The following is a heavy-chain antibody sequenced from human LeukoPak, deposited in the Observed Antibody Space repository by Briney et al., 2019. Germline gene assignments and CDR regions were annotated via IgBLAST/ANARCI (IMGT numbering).Heavy chain of an antibody. CDR1: GGSFSGYY. CDR3: ARGWGDYVWGSYRYTYYFDY. CDR2: INHSGST. V-gene: IGHV4-34*01. D-gene: IGHD3-16*02. J-gene: IGHJ4*02. Sequence: SETLSLTCAVYGGSFSGYYWSWIRQPPGKGLEWIGEINHSGSTNYNPSLKSRVTISVDTSKNQFSLKLSSVTAADTAVYYCARGWGDYVWGSYRYTYYFDYWGQGTLVTVSS.